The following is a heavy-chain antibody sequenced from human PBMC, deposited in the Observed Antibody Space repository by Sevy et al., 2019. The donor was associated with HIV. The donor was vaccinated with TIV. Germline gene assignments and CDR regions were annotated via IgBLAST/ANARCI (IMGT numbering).Heavy chain of an antibody. D-gene: IGHD3-22*01. V-gene: IGHV3-23*01. Sequence: GGSLRLSCAASGFTFSSYAMSWVRQAPGKGLEWVSAISGSGGSTYYADSVKGRFTISRDNSKNTLYRQMNSLRAEDTAVYYCAKRQTYYYDSSGYLEYFQHWGQGTLVTVSS. CDR3: AKRQTYYYDSSGYLEYFQH. CDR1: GFTFSSYA. J-gene: IGHJ1*01. CDR2: ISGSGGST.